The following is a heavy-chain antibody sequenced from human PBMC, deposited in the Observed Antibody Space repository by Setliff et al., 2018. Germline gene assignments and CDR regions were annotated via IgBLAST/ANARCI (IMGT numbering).Heavy chain of an antibody. CDR2: INHSGST. J-gene: IGHJ4*02. D-gene: IGHD3-3*01. CDR1: GGSSSGYY. CDR3: AREPWYYNFWSGYYYYFDY. Sequence: SETLSLTCAVYGGSSSGYYWSWIRQPPGKGLEWIGEINHSGSTNYNPSLKSRVTISVDTSKNQFSLKLSSVTAADTAVYYCAREPWYYNFWSGYYYYFDYWGQGTLVTVSS. V-gene: IGHV4-34*01.